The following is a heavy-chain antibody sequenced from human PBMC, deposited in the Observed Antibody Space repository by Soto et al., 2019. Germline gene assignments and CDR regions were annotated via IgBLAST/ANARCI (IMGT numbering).Heavy chain of an antibody. J-gene: IGHJ4*02. CDR2: INHSGST. D-gene: IGHD3-10*01. CDR1: GGSFSGYY. V-gene: IGHV4-34*01. CDR3: ARYGSGSGFDY. Sequence: SETLSLTYAVYGGSFSGYYWSWIRQPPGKGLEWIGEINHSGSTNYNPPLKSRVTISVDTSKNQFSLKLSSVTAADTAVYYCARYGSGSGFDYWGQGTLVTVSS.